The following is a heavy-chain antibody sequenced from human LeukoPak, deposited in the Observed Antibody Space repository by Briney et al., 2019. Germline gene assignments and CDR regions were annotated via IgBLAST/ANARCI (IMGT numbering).Heavy chain of an antibody. J-gene: IGHJ3*02. CDR2: INHSGST. Sequence: PSETLSLTCTVSGGSISSTSYYWGWIRQPPGTGLEWIGEINHSGSTNYNPSLKSRVTISVDTSKNQFSLKLSSVTAADTAVYYCASTSGYCSGGSCYLGAFDIWGQGTMVTVSS. V-gene: IGHV4-39*07. D-gene: IGHD2-15*01. CDR1: GGSISSTSYY. CDR3: ASTSGYCSGGSCYLGAFDI.